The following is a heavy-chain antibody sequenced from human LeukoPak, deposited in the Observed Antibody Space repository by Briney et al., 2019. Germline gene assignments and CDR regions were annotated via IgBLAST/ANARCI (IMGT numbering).Heavy chain of an antibody. CDR1: GFTFSSYS. CDR3: AKDQGGSSGSYPFDY. V-gene: IGHV3-21*01. D-gene: IGHD3-10*01. J-gene: IGHJ4*02. Sequence: GGPLRLSCAASGFTFSSYSMNWVRQAPGKGLEWVSSISSSSSYIYYADSVKGRFTISRDNAKNSLYLQMNSLRAEDTAVYYCAKDQGGSSGSYPFDYWGQGTLVTVSS. CDR2: ISSSSSYI.